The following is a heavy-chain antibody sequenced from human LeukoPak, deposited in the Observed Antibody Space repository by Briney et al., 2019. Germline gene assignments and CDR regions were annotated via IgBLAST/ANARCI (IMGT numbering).Heavy chain of an antibody. V-gene: IGHV3-11*01. CDR2: ISSSGSTI. Sequence: GGSLRLSCAASGFTFGDYYMSWIRQAPGKGLEWVSYISSSGSTIYYADSVKGRFTISRDNAKNSLYLQMNSLRAEDAAVYYCARDRSIYYYGMDVWGQGTTVTVSS. CDR1: GFTFGDYY. D-gene: IGHD2-21*01. CDR3: ARDRSIYYYGMDV. J-gene: IGHJ6*02.